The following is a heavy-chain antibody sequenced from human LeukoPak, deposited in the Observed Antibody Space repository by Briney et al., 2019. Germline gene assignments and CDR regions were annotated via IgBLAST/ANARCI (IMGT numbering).Heavy chain of an antibody. CDR1: GFTVSGNY. Sequence: GGSLRLSCAASGFTVSGNYMSWVPEAPGKGLGWGSVIYSGGSTYYADSVKGRFTISRDNSKNTLYLQMNSLRAEDTAVYYCARSLAYGSGSYPLSVSFDYWGQGTLLTVSS. D-gene: IGHD3-10*01. V-gene: IGHV3-53*01. J-gene: IGHJ4*02. CDR3: ARSLAYGSGSYPLSVSFDY. CDR2: IYSGGST.